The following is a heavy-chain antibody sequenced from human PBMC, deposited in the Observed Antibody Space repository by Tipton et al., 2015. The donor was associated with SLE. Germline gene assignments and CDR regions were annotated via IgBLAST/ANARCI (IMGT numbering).Heavy chain of an antibody. J-gene: IGHJ4*02. Sequence: QSGPEVKKPGASVKVSCKASGYTFTSYYMHWVRQAPGQGLEWMGIINPSGGSTSYAQKFQGRVTITTDESASTAYMELSSLRSEDTAVYYCARGDWNYHYWGQGTLVTVSS. D-gene: IGHD1-7*01. CDR2: INPSGGST. CDR1: GYTFTSYY. V-gene: IGHV1-46*01. CDR3: ARGDWNYHY.